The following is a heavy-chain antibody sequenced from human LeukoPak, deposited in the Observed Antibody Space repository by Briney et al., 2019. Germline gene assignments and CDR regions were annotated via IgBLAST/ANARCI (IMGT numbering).Heavy chain of an antibody. CDR2: INHSGST. CDR3: ARVYASNYYDMGFDP. D-gene: IGHD3-22*01. V-gene: IGHV4-34*01. J-gene: IGHJ5*02. Sequence: PSETLSLTCAVYGGSFSGYYWSWIRQPPGKGLEWIGEINHSGSTNYNPSLKSRVTISVDTSKNQFSLKLSSVTAADTAVYYCARVYASNYYDMGFDPWGQGTLVTVSS. CDR1: GGSFSGYY.